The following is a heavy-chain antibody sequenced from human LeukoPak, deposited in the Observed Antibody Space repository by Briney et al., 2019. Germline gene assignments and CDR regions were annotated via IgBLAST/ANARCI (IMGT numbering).Heavy chain of an antibody. Sequence: SVKVSVKTCGGFFSTCAITWLRQAPGQGLEWLGGIIPVFGPTHYAQKFQGRVTITTDESTSTAYMELSSLTSEDTAVYYCARALYNSGYYFDYWGQGTLVTVSS. D-gene: IGHD3-22*01. J-gene: IGHJ4*02. CDR2: IIPVFGPT. V-gene: IGHV1-69*05. CDR3: ARALYNSGYYFDY. CDR1: GGFFSTCA.